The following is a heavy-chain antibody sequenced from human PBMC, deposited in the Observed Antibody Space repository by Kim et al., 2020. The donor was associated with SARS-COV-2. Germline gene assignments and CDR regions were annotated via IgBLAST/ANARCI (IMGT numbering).Heavy chain of an antibody. CDR2: ISYDGSNK. D-gene: IGHD3-3*01. CDR3: ARDYYDFWSGYYRDARYYYYYMDV. Sequence: GGSLRLSCAASGFTFSSYAMHWVRQAPGKGLEWVAVISYDGSNKYYADSVKGRFTISRDNSKNTLYLQMNSLRAEDTAVYYCARDYYDFWSGYYRDARYYYYYMDVWGKGTTVTVSS. CDR1: GFTFSSYA. V-gene: IGHV3-30-3*01. J-gene: IGHJ6*03.